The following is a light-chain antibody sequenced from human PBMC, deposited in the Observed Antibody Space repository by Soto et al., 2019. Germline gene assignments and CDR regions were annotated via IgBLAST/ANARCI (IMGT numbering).Light chain of an antibody. V-gene: IGKV3-11*01. J-gene: IGKJ1*01. CDR1: QSISSY. CDR2: DAS. CDR3: QQLTDWPPQWT. Sequence: EVVLTQSPDTLSFPPGERATLSCRASQSISSYLAWYQQKPGQAPRLLIYDASSRATGIPARFSGSGSGTDFTLTISSLEPEDFAVYYCQQLTDWPPQWTFGQGTTVEIK.